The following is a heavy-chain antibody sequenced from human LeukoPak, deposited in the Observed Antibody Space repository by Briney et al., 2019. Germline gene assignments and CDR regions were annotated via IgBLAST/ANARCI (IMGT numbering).Heavy chain of an antibody. Sequence: SETLSLTCAVYGGSFSGYYWSWIRQPPGKGLEWIGEINHSGSTNYNPSLKSRVTISVDTSKNQFSLKLSSVTAADTAVYYCARRDDDFWSGHYSFFDYWGQGTLVTVSS. CDR3: ARRDDDFWSGHYSFFDY. V-gene: IGHV4-34*01. CDR2: INHSGST. D-gene: IGHD3-3*01. J-gene: IGHJ4*02. CDR1: GGSFSGYY.